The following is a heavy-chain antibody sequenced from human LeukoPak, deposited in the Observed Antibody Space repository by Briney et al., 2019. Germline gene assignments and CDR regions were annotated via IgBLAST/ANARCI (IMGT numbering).Heavy chain of an antibody. J-gene: IGHJ5*02. Sequence: SETLSLTCTDSVTSISTYIGSWIPQAPGKGLEWIGYIYYSGSTNYNPSLKSRVTISVDTSKNQFSLRLSSVTAADTAVYYCARHGYYYDSSGYYSQPWGQGTLVTVSS. D-gene: IGHD3-22*01. CDR2: IYYSGST. CDR1: VTSISTYI. CDR3: ARHGYYYDSSGYYSQP. V-gene: IGHV4-59*01.